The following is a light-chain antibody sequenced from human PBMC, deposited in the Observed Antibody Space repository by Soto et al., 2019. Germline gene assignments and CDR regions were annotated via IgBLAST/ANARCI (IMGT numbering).Light chain of an antibody. Sequence: QSALTQPPSASGTPGQRVTISCSGSSSSIGSNYVYWYQQLPGTAPKLLIYRNNQRPSGVPDRFSGSKSGTSASLAISGLRSEDEADYYCAAWDDGLSGPVFGGGTKVTVL. CDR1: SSSIGSNY. CDR2: RNN. J-gene: IGLJ2*01. CDR3: AAWDDGLSGPV. V-gene: IGLV1-47*01.